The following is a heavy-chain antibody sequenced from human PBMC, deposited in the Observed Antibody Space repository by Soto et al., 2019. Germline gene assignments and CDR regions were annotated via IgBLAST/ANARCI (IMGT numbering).Heavy chain of an antibody. D-gene: IGHD1-1*01. CDR1: GCSISSYY. J-gene: IGHJ3*02. V-gene: IGHV4-59*08. CDR3: ATIERIDAFDI. CDR2: IYYSGST. Sequence: SETLSLTCTFPGCSISSYYWSWIREPPGKGLEWIGYIYYSGSTNYNPSLKSRVTISVDTSKNQFSLKLSSVTAADTAVYYCATIERIDAFDIWGQGTMVTVSS.